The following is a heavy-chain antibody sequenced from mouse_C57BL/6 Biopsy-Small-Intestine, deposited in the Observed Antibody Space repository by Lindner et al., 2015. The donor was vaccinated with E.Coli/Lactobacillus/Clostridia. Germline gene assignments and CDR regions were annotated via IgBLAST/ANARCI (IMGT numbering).Heavy chain of an antibody. CDR2: IRNKANGYTT. CDR3: ARYLGWFAY. Sequence: EVQLQESGGGLVQPGGSLSLSCAASGFTFTDYYMSWVRQPPGKALEWLGFIRNKANGYTTEYSASVKGRFTISRDNSQSILYPQMNALRAEDSATYYCARYLGWFAYWGQGTLVTVSA. J-gene: IGHJ3*01. D-gene: IGHD4-1*01. CDR1: GFTFTDYY. V-gene: IGHV7-3*01.